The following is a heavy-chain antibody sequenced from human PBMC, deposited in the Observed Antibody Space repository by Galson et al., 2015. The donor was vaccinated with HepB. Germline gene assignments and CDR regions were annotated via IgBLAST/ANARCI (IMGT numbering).Heavy chain of an antibody. Sequence: SLRLSCAASAFSFSSFGMNWFRQAPGEGPEWISYIGPSGSDRKYADSVKGRFTISRDNAKNSLYLEMNSLRDEDTAVYYCARDPYGAGNCWGQGTLVTASS. CDR3: ARDPYGAGNC. V-gene: IGHV3-48*02. J-gene: IGHJ4*02. CDR1: AFSFSSFG. CDR2: IGPSGSDR. D-gene: IGHD3-10*01.